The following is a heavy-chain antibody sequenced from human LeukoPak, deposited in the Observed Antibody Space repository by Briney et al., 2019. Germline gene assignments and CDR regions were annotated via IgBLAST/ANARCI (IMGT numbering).Heavy chain of an antibody. D-gene: IGHD6-13*01. Sequence: PGGSLRLSCAASGFTFSSYWMSWVRQAPGKGLEWVANIKQDGSEKYYVDSVKGRFTISRDNAKNSLYLQMNSLRAEDTAVYYCAREEAADPGLDYYYYYMDVWGKGTTVTVSS. CDR3: AREEAADPGLDYYYYYMDV. CDR1: GFTFSSYW. J-gene: IGHJ6*03. CDR2: IKQDGSEK. V-gene: IGHV3-7*01.